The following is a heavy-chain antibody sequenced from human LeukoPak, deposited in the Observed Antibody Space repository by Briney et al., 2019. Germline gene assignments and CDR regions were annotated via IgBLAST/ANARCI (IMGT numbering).Heavy chain of an antibody. D-gene: IGHD3-3*01. V-gene: IGHV3-48*04. Sequence: GGSLRLSCAASGFTFSSYSMNWVRQAPGKGLEWVSYISSSSSTIYYADSVKGRFTISRDNAKNSLYLQMNGLRAEDTAVYYCARVGMEWDYYYYYMDVWGKGTTVTVSS. J-gene: IGHJ6*03. CDR2: ISSSSSTI. CDR3: ARVGMEWDYYYYYMDV. CDR1: GFTFSSYS.